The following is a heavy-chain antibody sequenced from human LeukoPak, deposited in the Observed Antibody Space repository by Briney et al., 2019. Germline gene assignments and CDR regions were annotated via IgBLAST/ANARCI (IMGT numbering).Heavy chain of an antibody. CDR2: ISGSGGST. V-gene: IGHV3-23*01. Sequence: PGGSLRLSCAASGFTFSSYPMSWVRQAPGKGLEWVSAISGSGGSTYYADSVKGRFTISRDNSKNTLYLQMNSLRAEDTAVYYCAEPLTENYDILTGYHSYYYYYGMDVWGQGTTVTVSS. CDR3: AEPLTENYDILTGYHSYYYYYGMDV. CDR1: GFTFSSYP. D-gene: IGHD3-9*01. J-gene: IGHJ6*02.